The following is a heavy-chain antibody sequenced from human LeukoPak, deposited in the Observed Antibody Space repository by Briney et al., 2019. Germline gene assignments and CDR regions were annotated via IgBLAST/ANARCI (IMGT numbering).Heavy chain of an antibody. CDR2: ISSSSSYI. J-gene: IGHJ6*02. D-gene: IGHD3-3*02. Sequence: PGGSLRLSCAASGYTFSSYRMIWVRQAPGKGLEWVSSISSSSSYIYYEDSVKGRFTISRNTAKNSLYLQMNSLRAEDTAVYYCTRESCSITPYGMDVWGQGTTVTVSS. V-gene: IGHV3-21*01. CDR3: TRESCSITPYGMDV. CDR1: GYTFSSYR.